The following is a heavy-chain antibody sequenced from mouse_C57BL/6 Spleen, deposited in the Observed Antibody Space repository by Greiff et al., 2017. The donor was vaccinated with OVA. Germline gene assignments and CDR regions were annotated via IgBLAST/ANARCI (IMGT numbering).Heavy chain of an antibody. V-gene: IGHV1-12*01. CDR1: GYTFTSYN. J-gene: IGHJ4*01. CDR2: IYPGNGDT. CDR3: ARSDYSNYLYYAMDY. D-gene: IGHD2-5*01. Sequence: LQESGAELVRPGASVKMSCKASGYTFTSYNMHWVKQTPRQGLEWIGAIYPGNGDTSYNQKFKGKATLTVDKSSSTAYMQLSSLTSEDSAVYFCARSDYSNYLYYAMDYWGQGTSVTVSS.